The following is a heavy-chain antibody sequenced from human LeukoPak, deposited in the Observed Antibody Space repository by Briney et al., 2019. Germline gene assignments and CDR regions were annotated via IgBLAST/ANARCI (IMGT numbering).Heavy chain of an antibody. CDR3: ARRRDYDFWSGYYTPSFDY. V-gene: IGHV4-38-2*01. D-gene: IGHD3-3*01. Sequence: SETLSLTCDVSGYSISSGFYWGWIRQPPGKGLEWIGSIYHSGSTYYNPSLKSRVTISVDTSKNQFSLKLSSVTAADTAVYYCARRRDYDFWSGYYTPSFDYWGQGTLVTVSS. CDR1: GYSISSGFY. J-gene: IGHJ4*02. CDR2: IYHSGST.